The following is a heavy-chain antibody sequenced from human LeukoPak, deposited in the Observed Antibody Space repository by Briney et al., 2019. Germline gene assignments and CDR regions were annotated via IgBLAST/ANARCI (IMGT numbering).Heavy chain of an antibody. CDR3: AREGDYVSHYFDY. Sequence: GGSLRLSCAASGFTVSSNYMSWVRQAPGKGLEWVSVIYSGGSTYYADSVKGRFTISRDNSKNTLYLQMNSLRAEDTAVYYCAREGDYVSHYFDYWGQGTLVTVSS. CDR2: IYSGGST. D-gene: IGHD4-17*01. J-gene: IGHJ4*02. CDR1: GFTVSSNY. V-gene: IGHV3-53*01.